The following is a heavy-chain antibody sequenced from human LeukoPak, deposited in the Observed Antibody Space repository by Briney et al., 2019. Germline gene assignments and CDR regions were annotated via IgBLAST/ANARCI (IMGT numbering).Heavy chain of an antibody. J-gene: IGHJ3*02. V-gene: IGHV4-59*01. CDR1: GGSISSYY. Sequence: SETLSLTCTVSGGSISSYYWSWIRQPPAKGLEWIGYIYYSGSTNYNPSLKSRVTISVDTSKNQFSLKLSSVTAADTAVYYCARFSASSGYHNAFDIWGQGTMVTVSS. CDR3: ARFSASSGYHNAFDI. D-gene: IGHD3-22*01. CDR2: IYYSGST.